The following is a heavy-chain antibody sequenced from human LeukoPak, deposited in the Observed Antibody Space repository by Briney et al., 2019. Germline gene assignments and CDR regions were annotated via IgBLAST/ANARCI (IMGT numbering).Heavy chain of an antibody. D-gene: IGHD4-17*01. J-gene: IGHJ6*03. V-gene: IGHV4-4*02. CDR2: IYHSGST. CDR1: GGSISSSNW. CDR3: ARGPYGDYGIYYYYMDV. Sequence: SETLSLTCTVSGGSISSSNWWSWVRQPPGKGLEWIGEIYHSGSTNYNPSLKSRVTISVDKSKNQFSLKLSSVTAADTAVYYCARGPYGDYGIYYYYMDVWGKGTTVTISS.